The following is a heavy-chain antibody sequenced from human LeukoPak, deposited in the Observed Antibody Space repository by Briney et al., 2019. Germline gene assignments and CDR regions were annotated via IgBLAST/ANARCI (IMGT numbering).Heavy chain of an antibody. CDR2: ISAYNDNT. V-gene: IGHV1-18*04. CDR3: AKDKTAYCSSTSCSPMEY. CDR1: GYTFTGYY. Sequence: ASVKVSCKSSGYTFTGYYMHWVRQAPGQGLEWMGWISAYNDNTNYAQKLQGRVTMTTDTSTSTAYMELRSLRSDDTAVYYCAKDKTAYCSSTSCSPMEYWGQGTLVTVSS. D-gene: IGHD2-2*01. J-gene: IGHJ4*02.